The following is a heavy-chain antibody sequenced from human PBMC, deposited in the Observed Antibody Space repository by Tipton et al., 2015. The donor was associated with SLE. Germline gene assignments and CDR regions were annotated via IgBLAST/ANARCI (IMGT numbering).Heavy chain of an antibody. Sequence: TLSLTCTVSGGSISSGSYYWSWIRQPPGKGLEWIGYIYYSGSANYNPSLKSRVTISVDTSKNQFSMKLSSVTAADTAVYYCASSRYYYYGMDVWGQGTTVTVSS. CDR1: GGSISSGSYY. CDR3: ASSRYYYYGMDV. V-gene: IGHV4-61*01. J-gene: IGHJ6*02. CDR2: IYYSGSA. D-gene: IGHD2/OR15-2a*01.